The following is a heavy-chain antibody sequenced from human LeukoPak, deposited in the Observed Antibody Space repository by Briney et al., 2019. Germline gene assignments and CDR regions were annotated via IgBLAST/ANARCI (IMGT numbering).Heavy chain of an antibody. D-gene: IGHD2/OR15-2a*01. CDR1: GFTFSSDA. V-gene: IGHV3-21*03. CDR3: ARDFYDGFALDY. CDR2: IFSSSTYI. Sequence: PGGSLRLSCAASGFTFSSDAMSWVRQAPGKGLEWVSFIFSSSTYIYYTDSVKGRFTISRDNARNSLYLQMDNLRAEDTGVYYCARDFYDGFALDYWGQGTLVTVSS. J-gene: IGHJ4*02.